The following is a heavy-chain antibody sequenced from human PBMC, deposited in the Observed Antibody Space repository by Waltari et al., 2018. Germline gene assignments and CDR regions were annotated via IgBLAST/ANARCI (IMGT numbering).Heavy chain of an antibody. Sequence: QVQLVESGGGVVQPGGSLRLSCAASGFTFSSYGMHWVRQAPGKGLAWVAFIRYDGSNKYYADSVKGRFTISRDNSKNTLYLQMNSLRAEDTAVYYCAKDSSIYDFWSGYNDYWGQGTLVTVSS. D-gene: IGHD3-3*01. CDR1: GFTFSSYG. CDR2: IRYDGSNK. J-gene: IGHJ4*02. V-gene: IGHV3-30*02. CDR3: AKDSSIYDFWSGYNDY.